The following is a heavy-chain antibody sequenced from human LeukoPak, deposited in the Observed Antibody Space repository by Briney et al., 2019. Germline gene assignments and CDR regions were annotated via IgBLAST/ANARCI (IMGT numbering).Heavy chain of an antibody. CDR3: ARDIGYSYAFDAFDI. CDR2: ISYDGSNK. V-gene: IGHV3-30-3*01. J-gene: IGHJ3*02. D-gene: IGHD5-18*01. Sequence: PGGSLRLSCAASGFTFSSYAMHWVRQAPGKGLEWVAVISYDGSNKYYADSVKGRFTISRDNSKNTLYLQMNSLRAEDTAVYYCARDIGYSYAFDAFDIWGQGTMVTVSS. CDR1: GFTFSSYA.